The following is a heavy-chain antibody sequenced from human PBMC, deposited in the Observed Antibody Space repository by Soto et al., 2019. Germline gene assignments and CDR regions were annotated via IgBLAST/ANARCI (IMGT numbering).Heavy chain of an antibody. CDR3: ARGRGWRDY. V-gene: IGHV1-8*01. Sequence: ASVKVSCKASGYSFTSYDINWVRQATGQGLEWMGWTDPKTGNTDYGQKFQGRVTMTRNTSISTAYMELSSLTSEDTAVYYCARGRGWRDYWGQGTLVTVSS. CDR2: TDPKTGNT. D-gene: IGHD6-19*01. J-gene: IGHJ4*02. CDR1: GYSFTSYD.